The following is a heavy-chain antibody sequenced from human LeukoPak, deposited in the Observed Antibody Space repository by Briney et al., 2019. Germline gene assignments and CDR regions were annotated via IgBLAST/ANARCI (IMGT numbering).Heavy chain of an antibody. Sequence: SETLSLTCTVSGGSISSSSYYWGWIRQPPGKGLEWIGEINHSGSTNYNPSLKSRVTISVDTSKNQFSLKLSSVTAADTAVYYCASFSSSLWFDPWGQGTLVTVSS. CDR2: INHSGST. V-gene: IGHV4-39*07. D-gene: IGHD6-13*01. J-gene: IGHJ5*02. CDR3: ASFSSSLWFDP. CDR1: GGSISSSSYY.